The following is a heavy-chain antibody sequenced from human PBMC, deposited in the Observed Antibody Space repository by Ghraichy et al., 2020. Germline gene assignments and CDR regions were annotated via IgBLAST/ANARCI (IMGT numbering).Heavy chain of an antibody. CDR3: ARGRLVSSGWGLGSWFDP. J-gene: IGHJ5*02. V-gene: IGHV1-2*02. CDR1: GYTFTGYY. D-gene: IGHD6-19*01. CDR2: INPNSGGT. Sequence: ASVKVSCKASGYTFTGYYMHWVRQAPGQGLEWMGWINPNSGGTNYAQKFQGRVTMTRDTSISTAYMELSRLRSDDTAVYYCARGRLVSSGWGLGSWFDPWGQGTLVTVSS.